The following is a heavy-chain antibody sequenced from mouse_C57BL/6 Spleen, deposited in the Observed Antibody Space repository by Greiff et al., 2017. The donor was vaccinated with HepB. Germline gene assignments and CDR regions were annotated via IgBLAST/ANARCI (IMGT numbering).Heavy chain of an antibody. J-gene: IGHJ2*01. CDR3: ARRGGLRSYFDY. Sequence: VQLQQSGAELARPGASVKLSCKASGYTFTSYGISWVKQRTGQGLVWIGEIYPRSGNTYYNEKFKGKATLTADKSSSTAYMELRSLTSEDSAVYFCARRGGLRSYFDYWGQGTTLTVSS. CDR2: IYPRSGNT. V-gene: IGHV1-81*01. D-gene: IGHD2-4*01. CDR1: GYTFTSYG.